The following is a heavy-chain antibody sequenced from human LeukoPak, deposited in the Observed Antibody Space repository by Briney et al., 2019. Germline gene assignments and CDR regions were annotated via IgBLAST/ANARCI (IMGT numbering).Heavy chain of an antibody. V-gene: IGHV3-33*08. J-gene: IGHJ4*02. CDR3: ARGGNSDYLYYFDY. CDR2: IWFDGNNK. CDR1: GFTFSSYS. D-gene: IGHD2-21*02. Sequence: GGSLRLSCAASGFTFSSYSMNWVRQAPGKGLEWVAVIWFDGNNKYYADSVKGRFTISRDTSKNTLFLQMTSLRAEDTALYYCARGGNSDYLYYFDYWGQGTLVTVSS.